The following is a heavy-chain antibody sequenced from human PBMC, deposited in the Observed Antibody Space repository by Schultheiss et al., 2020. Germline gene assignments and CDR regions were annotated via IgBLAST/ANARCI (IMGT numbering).Heavy chain of an antibody. CDR1: GGSINIGGYY. J-gene: IGHJ4*02. CDR2: IYYSGNT. V-gene: IGHV4-31*03. CDR3: ARTNNGYYSDY. Sequence: SETLSLTCTVSGGSINIGGYYWSWIRQHPGKGLEWIGYIYYSGNTYSNPSLRNRATISLDTSKNQFSLKLISVTAADTAVYYCARTNNGYYSDYWGQGTLVNVSS. D-gene: IGHD2-8*01.